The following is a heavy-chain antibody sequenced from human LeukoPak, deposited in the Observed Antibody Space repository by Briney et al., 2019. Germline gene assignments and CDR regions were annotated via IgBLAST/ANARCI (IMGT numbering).Heavy chain of an antibody. J-gene: IGHJ3*02. CDR3: ARGGGPRSYYDFWSGYNDAFDI. CDR1: GFTFSDYH. V-gene: IGHV3-11*04. Sequence: GGSLRLSCAASGFTFSDYHMSWIRQAPGKGLEWVSYISSSGSTIYYADSVKGRFTISRDNAKKSLYLQMDSLRAEDTAVYYCARGGGPRSYYDFWSGYNDAFDIWGQGTMVTGSS. CDR2: ISSSGSTI. D-gene: IGHD3-3*01.